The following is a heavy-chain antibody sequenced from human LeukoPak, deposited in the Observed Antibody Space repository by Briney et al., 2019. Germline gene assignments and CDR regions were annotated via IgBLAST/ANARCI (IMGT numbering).Heavy chain of an antibody. D-gene: IGHD2-2*01. Sequence: PPETLSLTCTVSGGSISSSSYYWGWIRQPPGKGLEWIGSIYYSGSTYYNPSLKSRVTISVDTSKNQFSLKLSSVTAADTAVYYCARHGVRGLLSEPYYFDYWGQGTLVTVSS. V-gene: IGHV4-39*01. CDR1: GGSISSSSYY. CDR3: ARHGVRGLLSEPYYFDY. J-gene: IGHJ4*02. CDR2: IYYSGST.